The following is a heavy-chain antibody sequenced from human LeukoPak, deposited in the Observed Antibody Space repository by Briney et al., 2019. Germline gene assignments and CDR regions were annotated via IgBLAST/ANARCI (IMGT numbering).Heavy chain of an antibody. CDR3: ARDSSSWYDY. CDR1: GYTFTGYY. V-gene: IGHV1-2*02. Sequence: GASVTVSCKASGYTFTGYYMHWVRQAPGQGLEWMGWINPNSGGTNYAQKFQGRVNITRDTSISTAYMELSRLRSDDTAVYYCARDSSSWYDYWGQGTLVTVSS. D-gene: IGHD6-13*01. CDR2: INPNSGGT. J-gene: IGHJ4*02.